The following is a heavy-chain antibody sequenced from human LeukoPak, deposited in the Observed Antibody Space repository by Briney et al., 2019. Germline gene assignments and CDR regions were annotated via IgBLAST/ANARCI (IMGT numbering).Heavy chain of an antibody. CDR2: INHSGST. V-gene: IGHV4-34*01. CDR3: ARARYYYDSSGYYDY. D-gene: IGHD3-22*01. CDR1: GGSFSGYY. J-gene: IGHJ4*02. Sequence: SETLSLTCAVYGGSFSGYYWSWIRQPPGKGLEWIGEINHSGSTNYNPSLKSRVTISVDTSKNQFSLKLSSVTAADTAVYYCARARYYYDSSGYYDYWGQGTLVTVSP.